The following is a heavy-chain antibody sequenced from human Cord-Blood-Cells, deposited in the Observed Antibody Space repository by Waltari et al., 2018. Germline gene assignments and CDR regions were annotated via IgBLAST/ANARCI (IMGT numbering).Heavy chain of an antibody. CDR3: ARPGIVGATRGAFDI. CDR2: VYYSGST. CDR1: GVPTSRSSYS. Sequence: QLQLQESGPGLVKPSETLSLTCSVSGVPTSRSSYSWGCICTPPGKGLEWIGSVYYSGSTYYNPSLKSRVTISVDTSKNQFSLKLSSVTAADTAVYYCARPGIVGATRGAFDIWGQGTMVTVSS. V-gene: IGHV4-39*01. J-gene: IGHJ3*02. D-gene: IGHD1-26*01.